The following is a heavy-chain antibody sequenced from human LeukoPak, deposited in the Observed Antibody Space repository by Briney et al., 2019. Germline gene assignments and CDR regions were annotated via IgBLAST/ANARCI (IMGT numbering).Heavy chain of an antibody. CDR3: ARASGSSAVPFDY. D-gene: IGHD3-10*01. V-gene: IGHV1-46*01. Sequence: ASVKVSCKASGYTFTSNYMHWLRQTPGQGLEWMGVIAPSSGTTSYAQKFQGRVTMTRDTSTSTLYMELSSLTSEDTAVYYCARASGSSAVPFDYWGQGTLVTVSS. CDR2: IAPSSGTT. CDR1: GYTFTSNY. J-gene: IGHJ4*02.